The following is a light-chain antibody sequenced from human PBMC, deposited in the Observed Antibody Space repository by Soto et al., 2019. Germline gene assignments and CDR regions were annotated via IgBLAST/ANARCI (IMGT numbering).Light chain of an antibody. CDR1: QTLRHRDGKTY. CDR3: MQTIQPAFT. J-gene: IGKJ2*01. V-gene: IGKV2D-29*01. Sequence: EIVMTQNPLSLSVTPGQPASISRKSSQTLRHRDGKTYLYWYLQRTGQPPQLLIHEASNRFSGVPDRFSGSGSETDFTLKISRVEAEDVGVYYCMQTIQPAFTFGQGTKLEIK. CDR2: EAS.